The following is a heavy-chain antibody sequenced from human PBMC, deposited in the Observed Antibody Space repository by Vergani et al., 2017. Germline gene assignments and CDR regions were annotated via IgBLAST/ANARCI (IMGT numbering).Heavy chain of an antibody. J-gene: IGHJ6*03. Sequence: QVQLVESGGGVVQPGRSLRLSCAASGFTFGDHGIHWVRRAPGKGLEWVALISYDGNNKYYTNSVRGRFTISRDKSNSTLFLQMNSLRVDDMAFYYCARDRGVWRYSRYFYNYYMDVWGKGTTVTVSS. V-gene: IGHV3-30-3*01. CDR3: ARDRGVWRYSRYFYNYYMDV. D-gene: IGHD3-10*01. CDR1: GFTFGDHG. CDR2: ISYDGNNK.